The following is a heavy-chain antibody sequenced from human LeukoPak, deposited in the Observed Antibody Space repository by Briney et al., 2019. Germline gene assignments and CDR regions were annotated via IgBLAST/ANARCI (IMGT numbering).Heavy chain of an antibody. CDR1: GYTFTSYG. CDR3: ARSVDPETDYYYYYMDV. Sequence: GASVKVSCKASGYTFTSYGISWVRQAPGQGLEWMGWISAYNGNTNYAQKLQGRVTMTTDTSTSTAYMELRSLRSDDTAVYYCARSVDPETDYYYYYMDVWGKGTTVTVSS. CDR2: ISAYNGNT. J-gene: IGHJ6*03. V-gene: IGHV1-18*01. D-gene: IGHD1-14*01.